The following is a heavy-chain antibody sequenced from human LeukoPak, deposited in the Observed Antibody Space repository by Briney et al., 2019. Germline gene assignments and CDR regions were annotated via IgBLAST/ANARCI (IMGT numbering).Heavy chain of an antibody. CDR2: VHPVDSAT. Sequence: GESLKISCKGSGYDFTTYWVAWVRHMPGKGLEWMGVVHPVDSATRYSPTFQGHVTLSADKSISTAYLQWTSLTASDTAMYYCSIRRGAPRVPTIWGLDYWGQGTLVTVSS. CDR3: SIRRGAPRVPTIWGLDY. J-gene: IGHJ4*02. CDR1: GYDFTTYW. V-gene: IGHV5-51*01. D-gene: IGHD5-24*01.